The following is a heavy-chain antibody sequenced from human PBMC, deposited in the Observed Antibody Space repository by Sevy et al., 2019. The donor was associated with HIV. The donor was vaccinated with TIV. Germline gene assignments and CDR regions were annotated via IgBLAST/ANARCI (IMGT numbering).Heavy chain of an antibody. Sequence: ASVKVSCKASGYTFTGYYIHWVRQAPGEGLEWMGWIDPNSGGTNYAQKFQGRVTMSTDTSISTAYMELSRLGSDDTAVYYCSRSVYGSRTYLNDYWGQGTLVTVSS. CDR2: IDPNSGGT. J-gene: IGHJ4*02. CDR1: GYTFTGYY. CDR3: SRSVYGSRTYLNDY. D-gene: IGHD3-10*01. V-gene: IGHV1-2*02.